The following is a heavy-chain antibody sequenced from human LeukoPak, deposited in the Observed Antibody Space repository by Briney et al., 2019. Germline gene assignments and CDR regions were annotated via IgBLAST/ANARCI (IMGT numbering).Heavy chain of an antibody. V-gene: IGHV3-48*03. CDR2: ISSSGSTI. CDR3: AREDPATGNY. Sequence: GGSLRLSCAASGLTFSSYEMNWVRQAPGKGLEWVSYISSSGSTIYNADSVKGRFTISRDNAKNSLYLQMNSLRAEDTAVYYCAREDPATGNYWGQGTLVTVSS. J-gene: IGHJ4*02. CDR1: GLTFSSYE. D-gene: IGHD3-10*01.